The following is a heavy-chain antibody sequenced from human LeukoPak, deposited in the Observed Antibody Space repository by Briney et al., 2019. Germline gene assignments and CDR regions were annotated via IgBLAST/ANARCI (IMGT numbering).Heavy chain of an antibody. CDR3: AKAPAYIVRGVRHFDY. V-gene: IGHV3-74*01. Sequence: GGSLRLSCAASGFTFSRYWMHWVRQAPGKGLVWVSRMNEDGTRKDYADSVKGRFTIFRDNSKNMLYLQMNSLRAEDTAVYYCAKAPAYIVRGVRHFDYWGQGTLVTVSS. CDR2: MNEDGTRK. J-gene: IGHJ4*02. D-gene: IGHD3-10*01. CDR1: GFTFSRYW.